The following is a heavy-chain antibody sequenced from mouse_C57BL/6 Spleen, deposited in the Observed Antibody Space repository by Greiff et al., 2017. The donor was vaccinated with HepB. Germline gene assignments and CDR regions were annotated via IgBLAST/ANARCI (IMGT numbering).Heavy chain of an antibody. CDR2: IYPRSGNT. Sequence: QVQLQQSGAELARPGASVKLSCKASGYTFTSYGISWVKQRTGQDLEWIGEIYPRSGNTYSNEKFKGKATLTADKYSSTAYMELRSLTSEDSAVYFCARGDYSNWYFEGWGTGTTVTVAS. CDR3: ARGDYSNWYFEG. V-gene: IGHV1-81*01. J-gene: IGHJ1*03. CDR1: GYTFTSYG. D-gene: IGHD2-5*01.